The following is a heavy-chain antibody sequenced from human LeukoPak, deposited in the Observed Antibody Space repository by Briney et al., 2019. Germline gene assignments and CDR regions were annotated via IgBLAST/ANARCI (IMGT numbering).Heavy chain of an antibody. CDR3: ARQSYYDFWSGYYYFDY. CDR2: INPNSGGT. Sequence: ASVKVSCKASGYTFTGYYMHWVRQAPGQGLEWMGRINPNSGGTNYAQKFQGRVTMTRDTSISTAYMELSRLRSDDTAVYYCARQSYYDFWSGYYYFDYWGQGTLVTVSS. CDR1: GYTFTGYY. V-gene: IGHV1-2*06. J-gene: IGHJ4*02. D-gene: IGHD3-3*01.